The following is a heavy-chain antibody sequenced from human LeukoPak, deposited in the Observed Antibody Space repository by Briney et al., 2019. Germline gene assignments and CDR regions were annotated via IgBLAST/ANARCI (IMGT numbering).Heavy chain of an antibody. Sequence: SETLSLTCTVSGGSISSGDYYWSWIRQPPGKGLEWIGYIYYSGSTYYNPSLKSRVTISVDTSKNQFSQKLSSVTAADTAVYYCARSHRQWLVYGYWGQGTLVTVSS. D-gene: IGHD6-19*01. CDR1: GGSISSGDYY. CDR2: IYYSGST. J-gene: IGHJ4*02. V-gene: IGHV4-30-4*01. CDR3: ARSHRQWLVYGY.